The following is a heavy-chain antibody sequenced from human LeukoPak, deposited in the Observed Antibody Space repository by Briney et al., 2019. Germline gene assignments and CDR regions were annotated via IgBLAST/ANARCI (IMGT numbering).Heavy chain of an antibody. V-gene: IGHV3-48*03. CDR2: ISSSGSTI. CDR3: ARGYDIVVVVAATGLDY. CDR1: GLTFSSYE. Sequence: GGSLRLSCAASGLTFSSYEMNWVRQAPGKGREWVSYISSSGSTIYYADSVKGRFTISRDNAKNSLYLQMNSLRAEDTAVYYCARGYDIVVVVAATGLDYWGQGTLVTVSS. J-gene: IGHJ4*02. D-gene: IGHD2-15*01.